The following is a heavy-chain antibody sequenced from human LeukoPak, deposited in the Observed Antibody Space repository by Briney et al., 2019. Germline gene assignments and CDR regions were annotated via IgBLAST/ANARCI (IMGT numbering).Heavy chain of an antibody. V-gene: IGHV4-59*01. CDR1: GGSISSYY. CDR3: EGSPTSSGSYFWFAP. CDR2: IYYSGST. J-gene: IGHJ5*02. D-gene: IGHD1-26*01. Sequence: SETLSLTCTVSGGSISSYYWSWIRQPPGKGLEWIGYIYYSGSTNYNPSLKSRVTISVDTSKNQFSLKLSSVTAADTAVYHCEGSPTSSGSYFWFAPWGQGTLVTVSS.